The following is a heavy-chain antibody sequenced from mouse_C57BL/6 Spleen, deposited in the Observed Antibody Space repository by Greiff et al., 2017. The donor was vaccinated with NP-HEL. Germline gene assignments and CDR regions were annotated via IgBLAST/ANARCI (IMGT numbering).Heavy chain of an antibody. D-gene: IGHD1-1*01. CDR3: TRDQYYGSSYPWFAY. V-gene: IGHV5-9-1*02. Sequence: DVHLVESGEGLVKPGGSLKLSCAASGFTFSSYAMSWLRQTPEKRLEWDAYISSGGDYIYYADTVKGRFTISRDNARNTLYLQMSSLKSEDTAMYYCTRDQYYGSSYPWFAYWGQGTLVTVSA. J-gene: IGHJ3*01. CDR2: ISSGGDYI. CDR1: GFTFSSYA.